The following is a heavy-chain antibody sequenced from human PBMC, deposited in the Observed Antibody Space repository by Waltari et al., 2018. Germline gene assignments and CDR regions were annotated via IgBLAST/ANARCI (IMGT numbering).Heavy chain of an antibody. J-gene: IGHJ4*02. CDR1: GFTFSSYG. V-gene: IGHV3-30*02. CDR2: IRYDGSNK. Sequence: QVQLVESGGGVVQPGGSLRLSCAASGFTFSSYGMHWVRPAPGQGLEWLAFIRYDGSNKYYADSVKGRFTISRDNSKNTLYLQMNSLRAEDTAVYYCAPRPYGGNSGNPRGYWGQGTLVTVSS. CDR3: APRPYGGNSGNPRGY. D-gene: IGHD2-21*02.